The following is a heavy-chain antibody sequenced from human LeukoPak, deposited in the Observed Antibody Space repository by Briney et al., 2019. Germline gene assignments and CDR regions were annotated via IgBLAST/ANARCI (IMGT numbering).Heavy chain of an antibody. J-gene: IGHJ5*02. Sequence: PSETLSLTCTVSGYSISSGYYWGWIRQPPGKGLEWIGSIYHSGSTYYNPSLKSRVTISVDTSKNQFSLKLSSVTAADTAVYYWARLGGIAAASPLNWFDPWGQGTLVTVSS. V-gene: IGHV4-38-2*02. D-gene: IGHD6-13*01. CDR3: ARLGGIAAASPLNWFDP. CDR2: IYHSGST. CDR1: GYSISSGYY.